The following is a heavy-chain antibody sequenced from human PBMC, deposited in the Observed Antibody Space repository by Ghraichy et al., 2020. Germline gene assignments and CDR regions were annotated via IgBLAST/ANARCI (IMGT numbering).Heavy chain of an antibody. Sequence: SETLSLTCTVSGGSISSYYWSWIRQPPGKGLEWIGYIYYSGSTNYNPSLKSRVTISVDTSKNQFSLKLSSVTAADTAVYYCARVGYSSSWYYFDYWGQGTLVTVSS. D-gene: IGHD6-13*01. CDR1: GGSISSYY. V-gene: IGHV4-59*01. CDR2: IYYSGST. J-gene: IGHJ4*02. CDR3: ARVGYSSSWYYFDY.